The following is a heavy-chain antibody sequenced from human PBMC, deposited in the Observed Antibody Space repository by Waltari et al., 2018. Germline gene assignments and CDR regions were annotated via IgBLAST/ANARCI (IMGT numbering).Heavy chain of an antibody. CDR3: ARERSVTGKGNLDY. CDR1: GFTFSSYE. V-gene: IGHV3-48*03. D-gene: IGHD3-10*01. CDR2: IRSGGTNM. J-gene: IGHJ4*02. Sequence: EVQLVESGGGLVQPGGSLRLSCAASGFTFSSYELNWVRQAPGKGLEWVSCIRSGGTNMFYAESVKGRFTISRDNAKNSLYLHMNSLRVEDTAVYYCARERSVTGKGNLDYWGQGTLVTVSS.